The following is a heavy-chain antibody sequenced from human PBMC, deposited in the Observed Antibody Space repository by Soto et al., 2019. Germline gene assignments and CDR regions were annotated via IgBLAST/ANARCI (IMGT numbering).Heavy chain of an antibody. D-gene: IGHD2-21*01. V-gene: IGHV4-31*03. CDR3: AASCVGCGGFNYYGMDV. CDR1: GGSISSGGYY. J-gene: IGHJ6*02. Sequence: QVQLQESGPGLVKPSQTLSLTCTVSGGSISSGGYYWTWIRQHPGKGLEWIGYIYYSGSTCYNPSLQSRVTISVDTSKNQFCLKLSSVTAADTAVYYCAASCVGCGGFNYYGMDVWGQGTTVTVSS. CDR2: IYYSGST.